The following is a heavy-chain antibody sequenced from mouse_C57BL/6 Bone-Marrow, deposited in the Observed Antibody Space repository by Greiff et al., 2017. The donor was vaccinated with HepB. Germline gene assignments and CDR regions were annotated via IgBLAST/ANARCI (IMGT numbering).Heavy chain of an antibody. CDR1: GFTFSSPP. Sequence: EVMPVESGEGLVKPGGSLKLSFPHSGFTFSSPPLSWVRQTPSKTLEWVAYISSGGDYIYYADTVKGRFTISRDNARNTLYLQMSSLKSEDTAMYYCTRSPYYYGSRYFDYWGQGTTLTVSS. J-gene: IGHJ2*01. D-gene: IGHD1-1*01. CDR2: ISSGGDYI. CDR3: TRSPYYYGSRYFDY. V-gene: IGHV5-9-1*02.